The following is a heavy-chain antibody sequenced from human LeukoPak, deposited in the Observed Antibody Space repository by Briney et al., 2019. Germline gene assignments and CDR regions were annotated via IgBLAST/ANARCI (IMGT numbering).Heavy chain of an antibody. J-gene: IGHJ2*01. Sequence: PGGSLRLSCAASGFTFSSYEMNWARQAPGKGLEWVSYISSSGSTIYYADSVKGRFTISRDNAKNSLYLQMNSLRAEDTAVYYCAREASYPLVTVVWYFDLWGRGTLVTVSS. V-gene: IGHV3-48*03. CDR1: GFTFSSYE. CDR2: ISSSGSTI. CDR3: AREASYPLVTVVWYFDL. D-gene: IGHD2-15*01.